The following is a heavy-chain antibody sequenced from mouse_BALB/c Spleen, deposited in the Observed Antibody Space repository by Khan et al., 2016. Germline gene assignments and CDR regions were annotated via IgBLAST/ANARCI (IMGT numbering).Heavy chain of an antibody. CDR1: GFTFSNFG. CDR3: ARNFYGSGFDY. V-gene: IGHV5-17*02. D-gene: IGHD1-1*01. Sequence: EVELEEPGGGLVQPGGSRKLSCAASGFTFSNFGMHWVRQAPEKGLEWVAYISGGSNTIFYADTMKGRFTISRDNPKSTLFLQMTSLRSGDTAMYYCARNFYGSGFDYWGQGTTLTVSS. J-gene: IGHJ2*01. CDR2: ISGGSNTI.